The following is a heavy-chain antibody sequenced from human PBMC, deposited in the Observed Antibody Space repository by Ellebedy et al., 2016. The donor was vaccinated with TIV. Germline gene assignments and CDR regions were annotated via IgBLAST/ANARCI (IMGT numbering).Heavy chain of an antibody. J-gene: IGHJ6*02. Sequence: PGGSLRLSCAASGFTLSSNGLHWVRQAPGKGLEWVAVMWCDGTNKFYADSVKGRFTISRDLSKTTVFLQMNSLRVEDTAVYYCARGSHDYHYVMDVWGRGATVIVSS. CDR1: GFTLSSNG. CDR3: ARGSHDYHYVMDV. CDR2: MWCDGTNK. V-gene: IGHV3-33*01.